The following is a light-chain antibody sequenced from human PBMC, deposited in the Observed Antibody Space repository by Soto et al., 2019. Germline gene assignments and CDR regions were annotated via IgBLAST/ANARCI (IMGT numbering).Light chain of an antibody. Sequence: QSVLTQPTSVSGAPGQRVTISCTGSSSKIGAGYDVHWYQQLPGTAPKLLISGNSNRPSGVPDRFSGSKSGTSASLAISGLHAEDEADYYCQSYDSRLGAIFGGGTKLTVL. CDR1: SSKIGAGYD. CDR2: GNS. CDR3: QSYDSRLGAI. J-gene: IGLJ2*01. V-gene: IGLV1-40*01.